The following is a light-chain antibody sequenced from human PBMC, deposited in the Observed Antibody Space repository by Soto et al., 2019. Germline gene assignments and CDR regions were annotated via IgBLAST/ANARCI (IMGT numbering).Light chain of an antibody. V-gene: IGLV2-14*01. CDR2: EVT. Sequence: QSVLTKPASVSGSPGQSIHISCTGTSSDVGGYNYASWYQQHPGKVPKFLILEVTKPPSGGSTRFSGSKSANTATLTISGLQGEDEENYYCSSSTSHNTLVLGRGTKHTVL. J-gene: IGLJ3*02. CDR1: SSDVGGYNY. CDR3: SSSTSHNTLV.